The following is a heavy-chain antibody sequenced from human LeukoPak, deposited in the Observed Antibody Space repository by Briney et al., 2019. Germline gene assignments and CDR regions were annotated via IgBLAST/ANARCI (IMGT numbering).Heavy chain of an antibody. D-gene: IGHD2-8*01. CDR1: GGTFSSYA. J-gene: IGHJ5*02. Sequence: GGSVKVSCKASGGTFSSYAISWVRQAPGQGLEWMGGIIPIFGTANYAQKFQGRVTITADESTSTAYMELSSLRSEDTAVYYCAREYCTNGVCYNYNWFDPWGQGTLVTVSS. CDR2: IIPIFGTA. V-gene: IGHV1-69*13. CDR3: AREYCTNGVCYNYNWFDP.